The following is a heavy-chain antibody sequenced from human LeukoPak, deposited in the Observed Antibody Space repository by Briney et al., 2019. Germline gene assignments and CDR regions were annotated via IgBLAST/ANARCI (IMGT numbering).Heavy chain of an antibody. Sequence: GGSLRLSCAASGFTFSSYSMNWVRQAPGKGLEWVSSISSSSSYIYYADPVKGRFTISRDNAKNSLYLQMNSLRAEDTAVYYCARDCGGDCYPGNWFDPWGQGTLVTVSS. CDR2: ISSSSSYI. J-gene: IGHJ5*02. CDR3: ARDCGGDCYPGNWFDP. D-gene: IGHD2-21*02. CDR1: GFTFSSYS. V-gene: IGHV3-21*01.